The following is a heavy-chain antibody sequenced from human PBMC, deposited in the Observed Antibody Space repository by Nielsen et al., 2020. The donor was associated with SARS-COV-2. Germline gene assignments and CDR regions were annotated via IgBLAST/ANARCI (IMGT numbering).Heavy chain of an antibody. CDR2: IYYSGST. V-gene: IGHV4-59*01. Sequence: SVTLSLTCTVSGGSISSYYWSWIRQPPGKGLEWIGYIYYSGSTNYNPSLKSRVTISVDTSKNQFSLKLSSVTAADTAVYYCARDQGGSYYSRYFDYWGQGTLVTVSS. D-gene: IGHD1-26*01. CDR1: GGSISSYY. J-gene: IGHJ4*02. CDR3: ARDQGGSYYSRYFDY.